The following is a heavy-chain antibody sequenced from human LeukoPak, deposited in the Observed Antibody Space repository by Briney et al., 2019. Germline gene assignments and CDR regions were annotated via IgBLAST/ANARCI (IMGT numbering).Heavy chain of an antibody. D-gene: IGHD3-10*01. CDR3: ARDQYGSGSYSRLDY. J-gene: IGHJ4*02. CDR1: GFTFSTYS. CDR2: ISSSSSYI. Sequence: GGSLRLSCAASGFTFSTYSLNWVRQAPGKGLEWVSSISSSSSYIYYADSVKGRFTISRDNAKNSLYLQMNSLRAEDTAVYYCARDQYGSGSYSRLDYWGQGTLVTVSP. V-gene: IGHV3-21*01.